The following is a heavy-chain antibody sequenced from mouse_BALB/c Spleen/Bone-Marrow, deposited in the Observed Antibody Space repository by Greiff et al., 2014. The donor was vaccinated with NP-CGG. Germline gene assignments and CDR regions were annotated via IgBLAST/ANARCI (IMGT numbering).Heavy chain of an antibody. V-gene: IGHV1-82*01. Sequence: LVESGPELVKPGASVKISCTGSGYAFSSSWMNWVKQRPGQGLEWIGRIYPGDGDTNSNGRFKGKATLTADRSSNTAYMQLSGLTSVDFAVYFCARSAYYGSSYGAMDYWGQGTSVTVSS. CDR2: IYPGDGDT. CDR3: ARSAYYGSSYGAMDY. J-gene: IGHJ4*01. CDR1: GYAFSSSW. D-gene: IGHD1-1*01.